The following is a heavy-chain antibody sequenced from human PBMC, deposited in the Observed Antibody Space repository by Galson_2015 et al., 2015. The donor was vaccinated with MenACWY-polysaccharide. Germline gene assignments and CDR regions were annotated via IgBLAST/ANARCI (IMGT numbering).Heavy chain of an antibody. D-gene: IGHD1-26*01. V-gene: IGHV3-23*01. J-gene: IGHJ5*02. CDR1: GFTFSSYV. Sequence: SLRLSCAVSGFTFSSYVMSWVRQAPGRGLEWVSSITDSGSSTCYVDSVRGRFTISRDNSKNTLFLQMNSLRADDTAVYYCAKGGREVDNWLDPWGQGALVTVSS. CDR2: ITDSGSST. CDR3: AKGGREVDNWLDP.